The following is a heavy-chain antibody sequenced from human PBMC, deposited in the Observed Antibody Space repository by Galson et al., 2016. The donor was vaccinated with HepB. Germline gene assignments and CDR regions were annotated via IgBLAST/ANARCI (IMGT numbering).Heavy chain of an antibody. V-gene: IGHV3-9*01. CDR3: ARDSSSRGRWYFDV. J-gene: IGHJ2*01. CDR2: IGWDGANI. D-gene: IGHD6-19*01. CDR1: GFTFNDYG. Sequence: LRLSCAASGFTFNDYGMHWVRQTPGKGLAWVSGIGWDGANIAYPESVRGRFSISRDNGEDTLYLQMDNVKFEDTAMYFCARDSSSRGRWYFDVWGRGTLVIVSS.